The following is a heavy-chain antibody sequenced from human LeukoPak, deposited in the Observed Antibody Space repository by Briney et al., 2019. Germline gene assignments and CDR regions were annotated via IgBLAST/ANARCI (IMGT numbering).Heavy chain of an antibody. Sequence: ASVKVSCKASGGTFSSYAISWVRQAPGQGLEWMGGIIPIFGTANYAQKFQGRVTITTDEPTSTAYMELSSLRSEDTAVYYCAREQVGATFHYFDYWGQGTLVTVSS. J-gene: IGHJ4*02. CDR2: IIPIFGTA. V-gene: IGHV1-69*05. D-gene: IGHD1-26*01. CDR3: AREQVGATFHYFDY. CDR1: GGTFSSYA.